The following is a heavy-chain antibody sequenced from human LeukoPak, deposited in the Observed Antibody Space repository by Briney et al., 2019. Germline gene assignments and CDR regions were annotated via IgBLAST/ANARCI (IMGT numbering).Heavy chain of an antibody. CDR3: ARHGYDSRDYVY. D-gene: IGHD3-22*01. J-gene: IGHJ4*02. Sequence: SETLSLICTVSGYSISSGYYWGWIRQPPGKGLEWIASIYHNGRTYYSSSLKSLVTISVDTSKNQFSLKLSSVTAADTAVYYCARHGYDSRDYVYWGQGTLVTVSS. CDR1: GYSISSGYY. CDR2: IYHNGRT. V-gene: IGHV4-38-2*02.